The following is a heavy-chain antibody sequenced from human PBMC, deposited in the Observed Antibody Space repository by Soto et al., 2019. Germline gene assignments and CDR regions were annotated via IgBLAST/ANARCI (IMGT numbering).Heavy chain of an antibody. CDR3: ARRWGYSFDY. Sequence: QLQLQESGPGLVKPSETLSLTCTVSGGSISSYYWGWIRRPPGKGLEWIGSIYYSGSTYYNPSLKSRFTITLDTAKTQFSLKLSSVTAAATAVYYCARRWGYSFDYWGQGTLVTVSS. CDR1: GGSISSYY. J-gene: IGHJ4*02. V-gene: IGHV4-39*01. D-gene: IGHD7-27*01. CDR2: IYYSGST.